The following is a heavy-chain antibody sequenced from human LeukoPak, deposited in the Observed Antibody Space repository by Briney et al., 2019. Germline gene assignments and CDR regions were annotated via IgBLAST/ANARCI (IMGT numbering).Heavy chain of an antibody. CDR3: AKSVGSGSYYNNDC. D-gene: IGHD3-10*01. V-gene: IGHV3-23*01. CDR1: GFTFSSYA. J-gene: IGHJ4*02. CDR2: ITSGGGT. Sequence: GGSLRLSCAASGFTFSSYAMTWVRQAPGQGLEWVSGITSGGGTYYAASVKGRFTISRDNSKNTLYVQMNSLRAEDTAVYYCAKSVGSGSYYNNDCWGQGTLVSVSS.